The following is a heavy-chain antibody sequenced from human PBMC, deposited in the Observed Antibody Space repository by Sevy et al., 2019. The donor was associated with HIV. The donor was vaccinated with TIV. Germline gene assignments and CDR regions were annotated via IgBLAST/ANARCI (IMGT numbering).Heavy chain of an antibody. CDR2: ITYDGSNK. D-gene: IGHD6-19*01. V-gene: IGHV3-30*04. Sequence: GESLKISCAASGFTFSSYAMHWVRQAPGKGLERVAVITYDGSNKYYADSVKGRFTISRDNSKNTLYLQMNSLRAEDTAVYYCARASPGVAGTRDYFDYWGQGTLVTVSS. CDR1: GFTFSSYA. J-gene: IGHJ4*02. CDR3: ARASPGVAGTRDYFDY.